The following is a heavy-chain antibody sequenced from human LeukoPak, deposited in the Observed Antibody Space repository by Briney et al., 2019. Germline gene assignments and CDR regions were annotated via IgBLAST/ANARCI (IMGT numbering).Heavy chain of an antibody. CDR1: GLTFSSYW. CDR3: ARGRFYYDTSGSYSYNYHMHV. V-gene: IGHV3-7*01. D-gene: IGHD3-22*01. Sequence: GGSLRLSCAASGLTFSSYWMSWVRQAPGRGLEWVANINQGGNEKYYVDSVKGRFTISRGNAKNSQYLQMNSLRVEDTAVYYCARGRFYYDTSGSYSYNYHMHVWGKGTTVTVSS. CDR2: INQGGNEK. J-gene: IGHJ6*03.